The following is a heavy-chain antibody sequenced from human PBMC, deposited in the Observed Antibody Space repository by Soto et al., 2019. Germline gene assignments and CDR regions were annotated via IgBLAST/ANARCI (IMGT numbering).Heavy chain of an antibody. Sequence: PGGSLRLSCAASGFTFSSYGMHWVRQAPGKGLEWVAVIWYDGSNKYYADSVKGRFTISRDNSKNTLYLQMNSLRAEDTAVYYCARGGYDSSGYYDYFGYWGQGTLVTVSS. J-gene: IGHJ4*02. CDR3: ARGGYDSSGYYDYFGY. CDR2: IWYDGSNK. CDR1: GFTFSSYG. V-gene: IGHV3-33*01. D-gene: IGHD3-22*01.